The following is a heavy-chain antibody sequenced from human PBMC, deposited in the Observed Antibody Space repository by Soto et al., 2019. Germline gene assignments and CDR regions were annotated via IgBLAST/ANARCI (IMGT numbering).Heavy chain of an antibody. CDR3: VISGHSFLGAV. CDR1: GSAMTDAH. Sequence: WETLSLTCAVSGSAMTDAHVSWVRQSPGKGLEHIGYLHSSGFAEYNPSLKRRVTISMDTSRNQLSLKLRFVTAADTDIYYCVISGHSFLGAVWGQGSLVTVPA. D-gene: IGHD1-26*01. J-gene: IGHJ4*02. V-gene: IGHV4-59*03. CDR2: LHSSGFA.